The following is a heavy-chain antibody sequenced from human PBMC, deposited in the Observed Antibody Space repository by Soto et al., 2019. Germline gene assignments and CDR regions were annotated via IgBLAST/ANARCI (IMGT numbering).Heavy chain of an antibody. Sequence: SETLSLTCTVSGGSISSGGYYWSWIRQHPGKGLEWIGYIYYSGSTYYNPSLKSRVTISVDTSKNQFSLKLSSVTAADTAVYYCAREIIPLTTDWYFDLWGRGTLVTRLL. J-gene: IGHJ2*01. CDR2: IYYSGST. CDR3: AREIIPLTTDWYFDL. D-gene: IGHD4-17*01. V-gene: IGHV4-31*03. CDR1: GGSISSGGYY.